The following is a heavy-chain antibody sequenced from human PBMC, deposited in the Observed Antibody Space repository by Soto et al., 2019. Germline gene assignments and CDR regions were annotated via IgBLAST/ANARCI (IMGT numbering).Heavy chain of an antibody. CDR2: IIPFYGTT. J-gene: IGHJ6*02. CDR3: ARKLTVETPGYYNGMDV. D-gene: IGHD4-17*01. CDR1: GGTFSSYA. V-gene: IGHV1-69*06. Sequence: QVQLVQSGAEVKKPGSSVKVSCKASGGTFSSYAISWVRQAPGQGLEWMGGIIPFYGTTNYVQKFQDRVTITADKSTTTAYMELTSLRSEDTAVYYCARKLTVETPGYYNGMDVWGQGTTVTVSS.